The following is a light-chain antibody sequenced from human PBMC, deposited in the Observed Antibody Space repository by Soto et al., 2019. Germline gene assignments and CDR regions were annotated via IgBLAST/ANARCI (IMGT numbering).Light chain of an antibody. CDR2: EVS. CDR3: SSYTSSNTVL. Sequence: QSALTQPASVSGSPGQSITLSCTGTSSDVGGYNYVSWYQQHPGKAPKLMIYEVSNRPSGVSNRFSGSKSGNTASLTIYGLQAEDEADYYCSSYTSSNTVLFGEGTKVTVL. V-gene: IGLV2-14*01. J-gene: IGLJ2*01. CDR1: SSDVGGYNY.